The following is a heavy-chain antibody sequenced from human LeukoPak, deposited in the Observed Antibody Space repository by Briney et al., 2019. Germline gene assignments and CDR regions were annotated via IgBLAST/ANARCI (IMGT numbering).Heavy chain of an antibody. CDR1: GFTFSNYG. D-gene: IGHD2-8*01. CDR2: IRFDGTNK. CDR3: AKDRGGAYCTSGVCYDH. V-gene: IGHV3-30*02. J-gene: IGHJ4*02. Sequence: GGSLRLSCAGSGFTFSNYGMHWVRQAPGKGLEWVAFIRFDGTNKYYADSVKGRSTISRDNSKNMLYLQMNSLRAEDMAVYYCAKDRGGAYCTSGVCYDHWGQGTLVTVSS.